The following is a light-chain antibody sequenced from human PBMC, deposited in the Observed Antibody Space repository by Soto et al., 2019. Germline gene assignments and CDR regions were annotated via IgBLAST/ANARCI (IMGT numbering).Light chain of an antibody. Sequence: ETVLTQSPGTLSLSPGERATLSCRASQSVSSSSLAWYQQRPGQAPRLLIYGTSSRATGIPDRFSGSGSGTDFTLTISRLEPEDFAVYFCQRYGSAPLITFGHGTRLEI. CDR3: QRYGSAPLIT. V-gene: IGKV3-20*01. CDR1: QSVSSSS. J-gene: IGKJ5*01. CDR2: GTS.